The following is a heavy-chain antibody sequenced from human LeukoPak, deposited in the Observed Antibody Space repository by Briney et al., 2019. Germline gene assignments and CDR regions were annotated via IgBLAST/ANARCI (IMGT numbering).Heavy chain of an antibody. V-gene: IGHV5-51*01. Sequence: GESLKISCKASGYSFNSYYIGWVRQMPGKGLEWLGMIYPGDPETRYSPSFQGHVTISLDRSITTAYLRFNNLKASDTAMYYCARGVDFLSGSPYFDFWGQGTLVTVSS. CDR2: IYPGDPET. CDR3: ARGVDFLSGSPYFDF. CDR1: GYSFNSYY. D-gene: IGHD3-3*01. J-gene: IGHJ4*02.